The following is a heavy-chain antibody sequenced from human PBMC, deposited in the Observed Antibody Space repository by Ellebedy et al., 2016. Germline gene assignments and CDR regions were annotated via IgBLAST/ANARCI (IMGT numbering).Heavy chain of an antibody. Sequence: SETLSLTCTVSGGSISSYYWSWIRQPPGKGLEWIGYIYYSGSTNYNPSLKSRVTISVDTSKNQFSLKLSSVTAADTAVYYCAREYYDFWSGLRWFDPWGQGTLVTVSS. D-gene: IGHD3-3*01. J-gene: IGHJ5*02. CDR3: AREYYDFWSGLRWFDP. V-gene: IGHV4-59*01. CDR1: GGSISSYY. CDR2: IYYSGST.